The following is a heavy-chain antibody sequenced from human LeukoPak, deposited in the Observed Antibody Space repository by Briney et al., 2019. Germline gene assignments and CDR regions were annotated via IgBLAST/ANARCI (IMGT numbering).Heavy chain of an antibody. Sequence: SETLSLTCSVSSGSISTSNHFWGWIRQPPGKGLEWIASRSSTGITHYHPSLESRISVSVETSKSQFSLKLTSLTAADTAVYYCAFSGWFWGAFDYWGQGILVTVSS. CDR1: SGSISTSNHF. V-gene: IGHV4-39*01. CDR2: RSSTGIT. CDR3: AFSGWFWGAFDY. J-gene: IGHJ4*02. D-gene: IGHD6-19*01.